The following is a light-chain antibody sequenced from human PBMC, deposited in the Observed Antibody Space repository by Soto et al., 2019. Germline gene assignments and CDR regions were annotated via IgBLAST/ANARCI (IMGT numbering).Light chain of an antibody. Sequence: EIVMTQSPGTLSVSPGERATLSCRASQSVSSNLAWYQQKPGQAPRLLIYGASTRATGIPARFNGSGSGTEFTLTISSLQSEDFAVYYCQQYNNWPRTFGQGTKVDIK. V-gene: IGKV3-15*01. CDR2: GAS. CDR3: QQYNNWPRT. CDR1: QSVSSN. J-gene: IGKJ1*01.